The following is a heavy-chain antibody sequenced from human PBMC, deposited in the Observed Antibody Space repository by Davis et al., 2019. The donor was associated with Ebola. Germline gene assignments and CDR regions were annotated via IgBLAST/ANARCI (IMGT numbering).Heavy chain of an antibody. V-gene: IGHV1-2*06. D-gene: IGHD6-19*01. CDR3: ARDSRWLVPGTYYYYGMDV. Sequence: AASVNVSCKTSGYTFTNYFLHWVRQAPGQGLEWMGRINPDTGGAYFAQKFQGRVTMTRDTSISTAYMELSGLRSDDTAVYYCARDSRWLVPGTYYYYGMDVWGKGTTVTVSS. CDR2: INPDTGGA. J-gene: IGHJ6*04. CDR1: GYTFTNYF.